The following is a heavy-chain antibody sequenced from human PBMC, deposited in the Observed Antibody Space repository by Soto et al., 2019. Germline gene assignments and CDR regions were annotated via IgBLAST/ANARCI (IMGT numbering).Heavy chain of an antibody. CDR3: ARDRPHAWLDP. Sequence: QVQLVQSGADVKEPGASVKVSCKASGYTLSDYYIQWVRQAPGQGLEWVAMINPGDGTTRYAQMFQGSVTLTRDTSTSTVYMEMSSLRSEDTALYYCARDRPHAWLDPWGQGTLVTVSS. CDR1: GYTLSDYY. V-gene: IGHV1-46*01. J-gene: IGHJ5*02. CDR2: INPGDGTT.